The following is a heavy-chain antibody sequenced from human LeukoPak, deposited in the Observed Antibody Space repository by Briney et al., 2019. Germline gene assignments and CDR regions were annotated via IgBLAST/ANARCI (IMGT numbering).Heavy chain of an antibody. CDR3: ARDLYYYDSSGPHWYFDL. CDR1: GGSISSYH. CDR2: IYYSGST. D-gene: IGHD3-22*01. Sequence: SETLSLTCTVSGGSISSYHWSWIRQPPGKGLEWIGYIYYSGSTNYNPSLKSRVTISVDTSKNQFSLKLSSVTAADTAVYYCARDLYYYDSSGPHWYFDLWGRGTLVTVSS. J-gene: IGHJ2*01. V-gene: IGHV4-59*01.